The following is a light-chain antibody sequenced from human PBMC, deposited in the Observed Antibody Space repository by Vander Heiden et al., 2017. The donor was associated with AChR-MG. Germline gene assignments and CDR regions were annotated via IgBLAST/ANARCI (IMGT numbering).Light chain of an antibody. Sequence: DIVMTQSPLSLPVTPGEPASISCRSSQSLLHSNGYNYLDWYLQKPGQSPQLRSYLGSNRASGVPDRFSGSGSGTDFTLKISRVEAEDVGVYYCMQALQTPGTFGQGTKLEIK. CDR1: QSLLHSNGYNY. V-gene: IGKV2-28*01. J-gene: IGKJ2*02. CDR2: LGS. CDR3: MQALQTPGT.